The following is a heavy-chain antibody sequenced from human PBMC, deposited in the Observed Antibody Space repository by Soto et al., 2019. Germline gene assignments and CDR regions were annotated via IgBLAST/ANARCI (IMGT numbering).Heavy chain of an antibody. CDR2: INAGNGNT. CDR1: GYTFTSYA. J-gene: IGHJ4*02. Sequence: ASVKVSCKASGYTFTSYAMHWVRQAPGQRLEWMGWINAGNGNTKYSQKFQGRVTITRDTSASTAYMELSSLRSEDTAVYYCAKDTYYHDRSGYYIFDYWGQGTPVTVSS. D-gene: IGHD3-22*01. V-gene: IGHV1-3*01. CDR3: AKDTYYHDRSGYYIFDY.